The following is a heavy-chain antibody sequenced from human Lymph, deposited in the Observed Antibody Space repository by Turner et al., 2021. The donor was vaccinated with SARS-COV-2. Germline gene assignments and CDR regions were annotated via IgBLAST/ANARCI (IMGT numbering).Heavy chain of an antibody. D-gene: IGHD1-26*01. CDR2: ISGSGART. CDR3: AKSPLGEDYFDY. V-gene: IGHV3-23*01. Sequence: EVQLLESGGYLVQPGGSLRHSCAASGFTFSNYAMSWVRQAPGKGLEWVSDISGSGARTYYADSVKGRFTISRDNSKNTLFLQMNSLRADDTAIYYCAKSPLGEDYFDYWGQGTLVTVSS. CDR1: GFTFSNYA. J-gene: IGHJ4*02.